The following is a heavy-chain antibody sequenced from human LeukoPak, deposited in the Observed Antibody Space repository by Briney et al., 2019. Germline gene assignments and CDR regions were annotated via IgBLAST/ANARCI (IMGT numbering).Heavy chain of an antibody. CDR2: INAGNGNT. CDR1: GYTLSNHA. D-gene: IGHD3-3*01. V-gene: IGHV1-3*01. Sequence: GASVKVSCKGSGYTLSNHAFSWVRQAPGQGLEWMGWINAGNGNTKYSQKFQGRVTITRDTSASTAYMELSSLRSEDTAVYYCARTDFWSREGGFFDPWGQGTLVTVSS. J-gene: IGHJ5*02. CDR3: ARTDFWSREGGFFDP.